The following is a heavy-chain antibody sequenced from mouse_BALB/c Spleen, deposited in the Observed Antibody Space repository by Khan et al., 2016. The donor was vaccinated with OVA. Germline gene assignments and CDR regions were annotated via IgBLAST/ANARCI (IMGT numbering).Heavy chain of an antibody. CDR1: GYTFTSYT. J-gene: IGHJ3*01. V-gene: IGHV1-4*01. CDR3: VREGAYHRSDCWFAY. D-gene: IGHD2-14*01. Sequence: QVQLKQSRAELARPGASVKMSCKASGYTFTSYTIHWVRQRPGQAPEWIGHINPSNDYTNYNQNFKDKATLIVDKSSTTAYMQLSSLTSEDSADYYCVREGAYHRSDCWFAYWGQGTLVTVSA. CDR2: INPSNDYT.